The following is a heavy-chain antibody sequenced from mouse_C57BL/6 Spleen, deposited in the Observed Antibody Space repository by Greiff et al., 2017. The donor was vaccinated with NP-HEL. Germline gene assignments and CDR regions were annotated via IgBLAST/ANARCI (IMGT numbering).Heavy chain of an antibody. V-gene: IGHV1-64*01. Sequence: QVQLQQPGAELVKPGASVKLSCKASGYTFTSYWMHWVKQRPGQGLEWIGMIHPNSGSTNYNEKFKSKATLTVDKSSSTAYMQLSSLTSEDSAVYYCARRGWEGDYFDYWGQGTTLTVSS. J-gene: IGHJ2*01. CDR2: IHPNSGST. CDR3: ARRGWEGDYFDY. CDR1: GYTFTSYW. D-gene: IGHD1-1*02.